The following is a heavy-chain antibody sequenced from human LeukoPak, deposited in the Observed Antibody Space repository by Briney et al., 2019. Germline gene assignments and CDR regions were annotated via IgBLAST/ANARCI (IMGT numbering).Heavy chain of an antibody. Sequence: SETLSLTCAVYGGSFSGYYWSWIRQPPGKGLEWIGEINHSGSTNYNPSLKGRVTISVDTSKNQFSLKLSSVTATDTAVYYCARGRGSYYFDYWGQGTLVTVSS. D-gene: IGHD6-6*01. CDR1: GGSFSGYY. V-gene: IGHV4-34*01. J-gene: IGHJ4*02. CDR3: ARGRGSYYFDY. CDR2: INHSGST.